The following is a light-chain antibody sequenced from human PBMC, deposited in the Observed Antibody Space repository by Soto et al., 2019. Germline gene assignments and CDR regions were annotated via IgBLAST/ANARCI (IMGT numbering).Light chain of an antibody. Sequence: EIVMTQSPATLSVSPGERATLSCRASQSISSELAWYQQKPGQPPRLLIYSASTRATGVPARFTGSGSGSDFTLTISGLQSEDFALYYCQQGHNWPLTFGQGTGLEI. V-gene: IGKV3-15*01. J-gene: IGKJ2*01. CDR3: QQGHNWPLT. CDR2: SAS. CDR1: QSISSE.